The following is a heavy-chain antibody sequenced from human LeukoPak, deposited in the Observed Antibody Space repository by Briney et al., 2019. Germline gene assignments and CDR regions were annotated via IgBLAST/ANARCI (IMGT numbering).Heavy chain of an antibody. V-gene: IGHV3-7*05. CDR3: ARDGVAPGTYFDY. D-gene: IGHD3-3*01. Sequence: GGSLRLSCVASGFTFSSHWMSWVRQAPGRGLEWVANIKPDGSDKYYVDSVKGRFTTSRDNAKNSLYLQMNSLRAEDTAVYYCARDGVAPGTYFDYWGQGTLVTVSS. CDR1: GFTFSSHW. J-gene: IGHJ4*02. CDR2: IKPDGSDK.